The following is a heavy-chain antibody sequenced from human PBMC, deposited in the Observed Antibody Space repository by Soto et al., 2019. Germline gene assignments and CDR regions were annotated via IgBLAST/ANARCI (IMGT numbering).Heavy chain of an antibody. CDR1: VDSVSSNSAA. D-gene: IGHD6-19*01. J-gene: IGHJ4*02. V-gene: IGHV6-1*01. Sequence: SQTLSLTFAISVDSVSSNSAAWNLISQSPSRGLEWLGRTYYRSKLYNDYAVSVKSRITINPDTSKNQLSLQLNSVTPEDKAVYYCAREVEEKQFPPFDYWRQGVLVTDSS. CDR3: AREVEEKQFPPFDY. CDR2: TYYRSKLYN.